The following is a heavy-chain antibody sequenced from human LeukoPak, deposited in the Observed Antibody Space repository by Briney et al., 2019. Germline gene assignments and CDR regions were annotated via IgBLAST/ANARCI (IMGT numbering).Heavy chain of an antibody. CDR1: GGSISNHY. V-gene: IGHV4-38-2*02. D-gene: IGHD2-2*01. CDR3: AKGYCRGNSCYDDRGAFDY. CDR2: IYHSGST. Sequence: PSETLSLTCSVSGGSISNHYWSWIRLPPGKGLQWIGSIYHSGSTYYNPSLKSRVTISVDTSKNQFSLKLSSVTAADTAVYYCAKGYCRGNSCYDDRGAFDYWGQGTLVTVSS. J-gene: IGHJ4*02.